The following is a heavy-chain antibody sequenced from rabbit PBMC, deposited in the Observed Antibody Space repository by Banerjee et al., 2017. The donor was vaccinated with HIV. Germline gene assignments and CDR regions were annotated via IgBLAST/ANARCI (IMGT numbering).Heavy chain of an antibody. J-gene: IGHJ4*01. Sequence: QEQLKETGGGLVQPGESLTLSCTVSGFSLSNYAMSWVRQAPGKGLEWIGCISTGDGSTDYASWVNGRFTISSHNAQNTVSLQMNSLTAADTATYFCARGDGWLDYFNLWGQGTLVTVS. CDR3: ARGDGWLDYFNL. CDR1: GFSLSNYA. D-gene: IGHD4-1*01. CDR2: ISTGDGST. V-gene: IGHV1S47*01.